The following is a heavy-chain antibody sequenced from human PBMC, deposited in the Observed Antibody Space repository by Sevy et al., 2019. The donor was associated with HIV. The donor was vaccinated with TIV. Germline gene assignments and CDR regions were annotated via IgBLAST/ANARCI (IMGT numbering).Heavy chain of an antibody. D-gene: IGHD3-16*01. J-gene: IGHJ4*02. V-gene: IGHV3-23*01. CDR3: ARRGESQRDLDY. Sequence: GGSLRLSCAASGFTFSSYDMNWVRQAPGKGLQWVSVIGGSAGSTYYADSVKGRFSISRDNSKNTLYLLMDNLRAEDTAVYYCARRGESQRDLDYWGQGTLVTVSS. CDR1: GFTFSSYD. CDR2: IGGSAGST.